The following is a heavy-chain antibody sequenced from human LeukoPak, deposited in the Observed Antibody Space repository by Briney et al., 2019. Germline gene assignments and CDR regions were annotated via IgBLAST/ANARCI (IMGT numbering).Heavy chain of an antibody. J-gene: IGHJ4*02. CDR1: GGSIESYY. CDR2: IAASGTT. D-gene: IGHD3-9*01. V-gene: IGHV4-4*08. Sequence: SETLSLTCSVSGGSIESYYWSWIRQPPGKGLEFIGYIAASGTTKHNPSLKSRVTLSMDTSKNQFSLKLRSVTAADTAVYFCARFPYFEGFDYWGQGTQVIVSS. CDR3: ARFPYFEGFDY.